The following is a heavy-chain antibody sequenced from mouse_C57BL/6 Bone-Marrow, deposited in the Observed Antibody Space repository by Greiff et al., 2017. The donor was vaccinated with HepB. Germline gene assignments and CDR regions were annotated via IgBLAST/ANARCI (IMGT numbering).Heavy chain of an antibody. Sequence: EVQLQQSGPGLVKPSQTVFLTCTVTGISITTGNYRWSWIRPFPGNKLEWIGYIYYSGTITYNPSLTSRTTITRDTPKNQVFLEMNSLTAEDTATYYCTRDGYYDYDEGYFDYWGQGTTLTVSS. CDR3: TRDGYYDYDEGYFDY. D-gene: IGHD2-4*01. CDR1: GISITTGNYR. CDR2: IYYSGTI. J-gene: IGHJ2*01. V-gene: IGHV3-5*01.